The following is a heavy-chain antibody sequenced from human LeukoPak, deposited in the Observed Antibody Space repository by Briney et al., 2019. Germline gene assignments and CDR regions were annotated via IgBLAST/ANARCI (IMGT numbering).Heavy chain of an antibody. Sequence: QSGGSLRLSCAASGFTFTTYAMSWVRQAPGKGLEWVSYISSSSSTIYYADSVKGRFTISRDNAKNSLYLQMNSLRAEDTAVYYCARSQGQWLVVYYFDYWGQGTLVTVSS. CDR2: ISSSSSTI. D-gene: IGHD6-19*01. CDR1: GFTFTTYA. V-gene: IGHV3-48*01. CDR3: ARSQGQWLVVYYFDY. J-gene: IGHJ4*02.